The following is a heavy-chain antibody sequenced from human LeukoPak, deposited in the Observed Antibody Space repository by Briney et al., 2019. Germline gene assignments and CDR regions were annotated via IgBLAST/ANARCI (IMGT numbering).Heavy chain of an antibody. CDR2: IYTSGST. Sequence: SETLSLTCTVSGGSISSYYWSWIRQPAGKGLEWIGRIYTSGSTNYNPSLKSRVTMSVDTSKNQFPLKLSSVTAADAAVYYCAREYCTNGVCCFDYWGQGTLVTVSS. V-gene: IGHV4-4*07. D-gene: IGHD2-8*01. J-gene: IGHJ4*02. CDR3: AREYCTNGVCCFDY. CDR1: GGSISSYY.